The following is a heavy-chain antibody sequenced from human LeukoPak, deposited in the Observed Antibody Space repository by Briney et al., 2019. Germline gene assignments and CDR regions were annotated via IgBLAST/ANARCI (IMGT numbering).Heavy chain of an antibody. CDR2: ISSTSDYI. Sequence: GGSLRLSCAASGFTVSSNYMSWVRQPPGKGLEWVSSISSTSDYIYYADSVKGRFTISRDNAKNSLYLQMSSLRAEDTAVFYCARDSGVRWNDGSLAYWGQGTLVTVSS. CDR1: GFTVSSNY. V-gene: IGHV3-21*01. J-gene: IGHJ4*02. CDR3: ARDSGVRWNDGSLAY. D-gene: IGHD1-1*01.